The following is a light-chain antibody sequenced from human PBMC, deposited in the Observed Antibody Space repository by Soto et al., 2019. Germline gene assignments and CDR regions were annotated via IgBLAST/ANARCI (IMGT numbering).Light chain of an antibody. CDR2: DVS. V-gene: IGLV2-11*01. J-gene: IGLJ7*01. CDR1: SSDVGGYNY. Sequence: QSALTQPRSVSGSPGQSVTISCTGTSSDVGGYNYVSWYQYHPGKAPKLMIYDVSKRPSGVPDRFSGSKSGNTASLTISGLQAEDEADYYCCSYAGTYSYVFGTGTQLTVL. CDR3: CSYAGTYSYV.